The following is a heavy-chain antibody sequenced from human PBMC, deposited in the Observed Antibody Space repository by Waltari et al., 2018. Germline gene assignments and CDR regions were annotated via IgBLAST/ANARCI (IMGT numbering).Heavy chain of an antibody. CDR2: IKQDGSEK. CDR3: ARAYL. J-gene: IGHJ5*02. Sequence: EVQLVESGGGLVKPGGSLRPSGAASGLTFSCYWVSWVRQAPGKGLWWVANIKQDGSEKYYVDSVKGRFTISRDNAKNSLYLQMNSLRAEDTAVYYCARAYLWGQGTLVTVSS. CDR1: GLTFSCYW. V-gene: IGHV3-7*01.